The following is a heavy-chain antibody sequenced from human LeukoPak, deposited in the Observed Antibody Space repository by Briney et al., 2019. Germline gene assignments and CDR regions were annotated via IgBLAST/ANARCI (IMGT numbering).Heavy chain of an antibody. V-gene: IGHV4-39*01. CDR3: ARTCGYSGYDGFDY. D-gene: IGHD5-12*01. CDR2: IYYSGST. J-gene: IGHJ4*02. Sequence: SETLSLTCTVSGGSISSSSYYWGWIRQPPGKGLEWIGSIYYSGSTYYNPSLKSRVTISVDTSKNQFSLKLRSVTAADTAVFYCARTCGYSGYDGFDYWGQGTLVTVAS. CDR1: GGSISSSSYY.